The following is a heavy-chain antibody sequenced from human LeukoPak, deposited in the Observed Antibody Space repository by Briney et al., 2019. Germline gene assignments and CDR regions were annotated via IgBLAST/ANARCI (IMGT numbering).Heavy chain of an antibody. J-gene: IGHJ4*02. CDR2: ISSSSSHK. V-gene: IGHV3-21*01. Sequence: GGSLSLSCAASGFTFSSYSMNWVRQAPGKGLELVSSISSSSSHKYYADSVKGRFPISRDNAKNSLSLQMNSLRAEDTGVYYCATSYCRGGSCYDYWGQGTLVTVSS. D-gene: IGHD2-15*01. CDR3: ATSYCRGGSCYDY. CDR1: GFTFSSYS.